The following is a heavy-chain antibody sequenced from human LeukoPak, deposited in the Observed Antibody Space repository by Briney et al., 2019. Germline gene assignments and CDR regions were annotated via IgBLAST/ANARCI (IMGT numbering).Heavy chain of an antibody. CDR3: ARGKVALDY. D-gene: IGHD2-15*01. CDR2: IWYDGRNK. J-gene: IGHJ4*02. Sequence: PGGSLRLSCAASGFTFRNYGIHWVRQAPGKGLEWVAVIWYDGRNKYFADSVKGRFNISRGISKNTVYLQMDSLRVEDTAVYYCARGKVALDYWGQGTLVTVSS. CDR1: GFTFRNYG. V-gene: IGHV3-33*01.